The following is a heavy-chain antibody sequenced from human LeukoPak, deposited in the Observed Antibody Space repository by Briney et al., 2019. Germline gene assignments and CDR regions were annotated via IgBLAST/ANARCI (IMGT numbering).Heavy chain of an antibody. CDR2: INHSGST. Sequence: PSETLSLTCAVYGGSFSGYYWSWIRQPPGKGLEWIGEINHSGSTNYNPSLKSRVTISVDTSKNQFSLKLSSVTAADTAVYYCARLGGNYRYYYYMDVWGKGTTVTISS. CDR3: ARLGGNYRYYYYMDV. CDR1: GGSFSGYY. J-gene: IGHJ6*03. D-gene: IGHD1-26*01. V-gene: IGHV4-34*01.